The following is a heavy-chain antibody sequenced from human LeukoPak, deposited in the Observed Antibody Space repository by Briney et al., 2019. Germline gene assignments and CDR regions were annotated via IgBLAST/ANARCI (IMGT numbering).Heavy chain of an antibody. D-gene: IGHD5-24*01. CDR1: GYTFTGYY. CDR2: INPNSGGT. Sequence: GASVKVSCKASGYTFTGYYMHWVRQAPGQGLEWMGWINPNSGGTNYAQKFQGRVTMTRDTSISTAYMELSRLRSDDTAVYYCARGGLEGYNPHYYYYYMDVWGKGTTVTVSS. J-gene: IGHJ6*03. CDR3: ARGGLEGYNPHYYYYYMDV. V-gene: IGHV1-2*02.